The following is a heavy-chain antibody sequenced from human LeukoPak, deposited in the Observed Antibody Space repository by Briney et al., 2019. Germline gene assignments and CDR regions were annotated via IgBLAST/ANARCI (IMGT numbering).Heavy chain of an antibody. CDR2: IYSSGRT. V-gene: IGHV4-59*12. Sequence: SETLSLTCSVSGGSISSYYWSWIRQPPGKGLEWIGYIYSSGRTNYNPSLKSRVTISVDTSKNQFSLKLSSVTAADTAVYYCARGPNRYCSGGSCYLDYWGQGTLVTVSS. D-gene: IGHD2-15*01. J-gene: IGHJ4*02. CDR1: GGSISSYY. CDR3: ARGPNRYCSGGSCYLDY.